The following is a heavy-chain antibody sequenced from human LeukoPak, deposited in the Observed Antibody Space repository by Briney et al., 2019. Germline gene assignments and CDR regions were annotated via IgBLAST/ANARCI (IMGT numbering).Heavy chain of an antibody. CDR3: ARDNYGSGSPRMDV. D-gene: IGHD3-10*01. J-gene: IGHJ6*04. Sequence: ASVKVSFKASGYTFTSYGISWVRQAPGQGLEWMGWISAYNGNTNYAQKLRGRVTMTTDTSTSTAYMELRSLRSDDTAVYYCARDNYGSGSPRMDVWGKGTTVTVSS. V-gene: IGHV1-18*04. CDR2: ISAYNGNT. CDR1: GYTFTSYG.